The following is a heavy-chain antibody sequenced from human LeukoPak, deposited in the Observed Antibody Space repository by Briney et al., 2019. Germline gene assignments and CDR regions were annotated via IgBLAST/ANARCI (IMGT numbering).Heavy chain of an antibody. V-gene: IGHV1-3*01. J-gene: IGHJ4*02. D-gene: IGHD5-12*01. CDR1: GYTFTSYA. CDR2: INAGNGNT. CDR3: ARVVDIVARYYFDY. Sequence: GASVKVSCKASGYTFTSYAMHWVRQAPGQRLEWMGWINAGNGNTKYSQKFQGRVTIARDTSASTAYMELSSLRSEDTAVYYCARVVDIVARYYFDYWGQGTLVTVSS.